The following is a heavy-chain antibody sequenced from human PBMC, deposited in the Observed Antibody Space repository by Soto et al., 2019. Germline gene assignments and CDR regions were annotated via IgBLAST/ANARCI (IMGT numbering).Heavy chain of an antibody. Sequence: QITLKESGPTLVKPTQTLTLTCTFSGFSLSTSGVGVGWIRQPPGRALECLALIYWDDDKRYIQSLKSRLTFTKDTSTNLVVLTMTHMDPVATAKYCCAHLTYYFDSSSYYGYFDLWVRGPLVTVSS. V-gene: IGHV2-5*02. CDR3: AHLTYYFDSSSYYGYFDL. J-gene: IGHJ2*01. D-gene: IGHD3-22*01. CDR2: IYWDDDK. CDR1: GFSLSTSGVG.